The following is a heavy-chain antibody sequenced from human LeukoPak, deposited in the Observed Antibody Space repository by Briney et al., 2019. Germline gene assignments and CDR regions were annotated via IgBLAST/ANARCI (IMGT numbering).Heavy chain of an antibody. CDR1: GYTFTSYG. D-gene: IGHD2-21*02. J-gene: IGHJ4*02. CDR3: ARDRGRGLVTAITKRPYYFDY. CDR2: ISAYNGNT. Sequence: APVKVSCKASGYTFTSYGISWVRQAPGQGLEWMGWISAYNGNTNYAQKLQGRVTMTTDTSTSTAYMELRSLRSDDTAVYYCARDRGRGLVTAITKRPYYFDYWGQGTLVTVSS. V-gene: IGHV1-18*01.